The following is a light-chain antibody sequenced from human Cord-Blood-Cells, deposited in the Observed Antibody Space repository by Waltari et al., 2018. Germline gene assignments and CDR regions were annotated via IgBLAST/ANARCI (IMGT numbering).Light chain of an antibody. V-gene: IGKV3-20*01. J-gene: IGKJ3*01. CDR2: GAS. CDR3: QQYGSSPLIT. Sequence: EIELTQSPGTLSLSPGERATLSCRASQSVSSSYLAWYQQKPGQAPRLLIYGASSRATGIPDRFSGSGSGTDFTLTISRLEPEDFAVYYCQQYGSSPLITFGPGTKVDIK. CDR1: QSVSSSY.